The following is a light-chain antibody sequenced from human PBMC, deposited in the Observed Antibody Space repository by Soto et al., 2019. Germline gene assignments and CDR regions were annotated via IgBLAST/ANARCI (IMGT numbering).Light chain of an antibody. V-gene: IGLV4-60*02. CDR2: LEGSGDY. J-gene: IGLJ3*02. CDR3: ETWDSNTWV. CDR1: SEHSSYI. Sequence: QSVLTQSSSASASLGSSVKLTCTLSSEHSSYIIAWHQQQPGKAPRYLMKLEGSGDYNKGSGVPDRFSGSSSGADRYLTISNLQFEDEADYYCETWDSNTWVFGGGTKLTVL.